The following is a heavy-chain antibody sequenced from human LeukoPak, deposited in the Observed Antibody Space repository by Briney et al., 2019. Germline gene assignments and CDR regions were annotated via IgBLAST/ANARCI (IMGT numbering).Heavy chain of an antibody. D-gene: IGHD2-15*01. CDR3: ASTDCSGGSCYLRGPNYYYMDV. CDR2: IITIFGTA. J-gene: IGHJ6*03. V-gene: IGHV1-69*13. Sequence: GASAKVSCKPSGGSFSSYTISSVRPDPEQGLEWMWGIITIFGTANYAQKFQGRVTITADESTSTAYMELSSLRSEDTAVYYCASTDCSGGSCYLRGPNYYYMDVWGKGTTVTVSS. CDR1: GGSFSSYT.